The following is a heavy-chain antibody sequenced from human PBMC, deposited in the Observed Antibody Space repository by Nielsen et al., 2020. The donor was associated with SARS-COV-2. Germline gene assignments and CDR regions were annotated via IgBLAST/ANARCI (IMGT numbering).Heavy chain of an antibody. V-gene: IGHV3-30-3*01. CDR1: GFSFRSYT. D-gene: IGHD3-10*01. Sequence: GGSLRLSCAASGFSFRSYTMHWVRQAPGKGLEWVAVISYDGSNKYYADSVKGRFTISRDNSKNSLYLQMNSLRAEDTALYYCAKDLHDGYYGSAPYYYGMDVWGQGTTVTVSS. CDR2: ISYDGSNK. J-gene: IGHJ6*02. CDR3: AKDLHDGYYGSAPYYYGMDV.